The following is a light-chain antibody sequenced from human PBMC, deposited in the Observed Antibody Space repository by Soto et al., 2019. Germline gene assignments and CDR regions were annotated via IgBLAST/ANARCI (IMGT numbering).Light chain of an antibody. V-gene: IGKV3-20*01. CDR3: QQYGSSGA. CDR1: QSVTKS. J-gene: IGKJ1*01. Sequence: EIVLTQSPGTLSLSPGERATLSCRASQSVTKSLAWYQQKPGQAPRLLIYGASNRATGIPDRFSGSGSGTDLTLTISRLEPEDFAVYYCQQYGSSGAFGQGTKVDIK. CDR2: GAS.